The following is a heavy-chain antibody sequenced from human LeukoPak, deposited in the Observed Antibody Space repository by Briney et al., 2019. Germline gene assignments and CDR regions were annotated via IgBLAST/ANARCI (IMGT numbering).Heavy chain of an antibody. CDR2: ITWNGVTT. V-gene: IGHV3-20*04. D-gene: IGHD4-17*01. Sequence: PGGSLRLSCAASGFTVSSNYMSWVRQAPGKGLEWVSYITWNGVTTTYADSVKGRFTISRDNAKNSLYLQMNSLRAEDTAFFYCARSMSTVTTRYFDLWGRGTLVTVSS. CDR1: GFTVSSNY. J-gene: IGHJ2*01. CDR3: ARSMSTVTTRYFDL.